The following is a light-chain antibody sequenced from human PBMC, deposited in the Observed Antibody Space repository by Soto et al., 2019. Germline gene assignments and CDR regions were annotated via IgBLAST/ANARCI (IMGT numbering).Light chain of an antibody. Sequence: QSVLTQPPSASGSPGQSVAISCTGTSSDVGGYNYVSWYQLHPGKAPKLMIYEVNMRPSGVPDRFSGSKSGNTASLTVSGLRAEDEADYYCSSYAGSNNYVFGTGTKFTVL. J-gene: IGLJ1*01. CDR3: SSYAGSNNYV. CDR2: EVN. CDR1: SSDVGGYNY. V-gene: IGLV2-8*01.